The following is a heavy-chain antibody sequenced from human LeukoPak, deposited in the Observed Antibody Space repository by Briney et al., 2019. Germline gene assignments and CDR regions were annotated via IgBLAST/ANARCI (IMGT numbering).Heavy chain of an antibody. D-gene: IGHD3-22*01. CDR1: GGSISSSSYY. CDR2: IYYSGST. V-gene: IGHV4-39*01. CDR3: AGTYYYDSSGYLHDAFDI. Sequence: SETLSLTCTVSGGSISSSSYYWGWIRQPPGKGLEWIGSIYYSGSTYYNPSLKSRVTISVDTSKNQFSLKLSSVTAADTAVYYCAGTYYYDSSGYLHDAFDIWGQGTMVTVSS. J-gene: IGHJ3*02.